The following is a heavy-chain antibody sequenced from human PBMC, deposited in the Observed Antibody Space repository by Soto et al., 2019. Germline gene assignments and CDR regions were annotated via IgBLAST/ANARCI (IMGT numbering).Heavy chain of an antibody. V-gene: IGHV1-8*01. CDR1: GYTFTSYD. D-gene: IGHD3-3*01. CDR3: ARGLYYDFWSGYYPEYYYYYGMDG. Sequence: GYSVKVSCKASGYTFTSYDINWVRQATGQGLEWMGWMNPNSGNTGYAQKFQGRVTMTRNTSISTAYMELSSLRSEDTAVYYCARGLYYDFWSGYYPEYYYYYGMDGWGQGTTITVYS. CDR2: MNPNSGNT. J-gene: IGHJ6*02.